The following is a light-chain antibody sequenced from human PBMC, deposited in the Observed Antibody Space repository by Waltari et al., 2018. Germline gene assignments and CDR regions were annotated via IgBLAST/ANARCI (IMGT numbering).Light chain of an antibody. CDR1: SGHSSNV. J-gene: IGLJ3*02. CDR3: QTGGHGTWV. CDR2: FNSDGSH. V-gene: IGLV4-69*01. Sequence: QLVLTQSPSASASLGASVKLTCTLSSGHSSNVIAWHQQQPEKGPRSLMKFNSDGSHSKGDDLPDRFSGAGSGAERYLTISSLQSEDEADYYCQTGGHGTWVFGGGTKLTVL.